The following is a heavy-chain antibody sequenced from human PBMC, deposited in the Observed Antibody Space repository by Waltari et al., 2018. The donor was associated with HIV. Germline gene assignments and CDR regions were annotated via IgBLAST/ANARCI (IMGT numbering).Heavy chain of an antibody. CDR1: GYTFTSYG. CDR2: ISAYNGNT. Sequence: KASGYTFTSYGISWVRQAPGQGLEWMGWISAYNGNTNYAQKLQGRVTMTTDTSTSTAYMELRSLRSDDTAVYYCARGGEYCSGGSCYSLSVGAYWGQGTLVTVSS. D-gene: IGHD2-15*01. CDR3: ARGGEYCSGGSCYSLSVGAY. V-gene: IGHV1-18*01. J-gene: IGHJ4*02.